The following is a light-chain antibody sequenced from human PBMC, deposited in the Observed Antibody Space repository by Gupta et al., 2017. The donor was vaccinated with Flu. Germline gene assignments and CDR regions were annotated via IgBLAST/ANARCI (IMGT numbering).Light chain of an antibody. CDR1: QTITRN. Sequence: EIVMTQSPATLSVSPGERAALSCRASQTITRNLAWYQQKPAQAPRLLIYGTSTRATGIPARFSGSGSGTEFTLTTSSLQSEDFAVYYCQQYDGWPPAFTFGQGTKLEIK. CDR2: GTS. V-gene: IGKV3-15*01. J-gene: IGKJ2*01. CDR3: QQYDGWPPAFT.